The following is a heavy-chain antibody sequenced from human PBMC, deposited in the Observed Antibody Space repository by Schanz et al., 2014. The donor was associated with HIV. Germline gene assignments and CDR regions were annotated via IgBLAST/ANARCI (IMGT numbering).Heavy chain of an antibody. V-gene: IGHV1-69*06. Sequence: QVQLVQSGAEVKKPGSSVKVSCKASGGPFSNYAISWVRQAPGQGLEWMGGIIPIFGTTNYAQKFQGRVTITADKSTRTAYMELSSLRFEDTAVYFCARAAFSSEYYYGLDVWGQGTTVTVSS. CDR2: IIPIFGTT. J-gene: IGHJ6*02. CDR3: ARAAFSSEYYYGLDV. CDR1: GGPFSNYA. D-gene: IGHD3-3*02.